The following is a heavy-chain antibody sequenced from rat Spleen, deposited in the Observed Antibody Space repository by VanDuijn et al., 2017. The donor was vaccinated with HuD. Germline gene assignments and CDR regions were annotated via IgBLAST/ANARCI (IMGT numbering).Heavy chain of an antibody. CDR3: ARKGYYPLRYFDY. V-gene: IGHV5-19*01. Sequence: EVQLVESGGGLVQPGRSLKLSCAASGFTLSDYVMHWIRQAPTKGLEWVAYISPGGDDTSYRDSVRGRFIISRDNAQSTLYLQRDSLRSEETATYYWARKGYYPLRYFDYWGQGTLVSVSS. CDR1: GFTLSDYV. J-gene: IGHJ3*01. CDR2: ISPGGDDT. D-gene: IGHD1-1*01.